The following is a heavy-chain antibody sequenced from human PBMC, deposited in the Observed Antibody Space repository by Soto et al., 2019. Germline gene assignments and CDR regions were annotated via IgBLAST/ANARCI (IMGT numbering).Heavy chain of an antibody. V-gene: IGHV4-4*02. J-gene: IGHJ4*02. D-gene: IGHD3-22*01. CDR3: ARLIYDSRLNYLYFDS. CDR2: VYRDGSA. CDR1: GVSISSGNW. Sequence: KTSETLSLTCDVSGVSISSGNWWSWVRQPSGKELAWLGEVYRDGSANYHPSLERRVTISVDTAKNQFSLRLSSVTAADTAIYYCARLIYDSRLNYLYFDSWGQGMLVTVSS.